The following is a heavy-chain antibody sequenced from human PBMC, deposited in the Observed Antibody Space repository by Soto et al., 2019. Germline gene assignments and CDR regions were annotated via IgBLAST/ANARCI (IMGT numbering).Heavy chain of an antibody. J-gene: IGHJ3*02. CDR3: ARFSIRVVVITDRDAFDI. Sequence: SETLSPTCTASGVSIASRRYYWGWMREPPGKGLEWIGSIYYSGSTYYNPSLKSRVTISVDTSKNQFSLKLSSVTAADTAVYYCARFSIRVVVITDRDAFDIWGQGTMVS. CDR2: IYYSGST. V-gene: IGHV4-39*01. D-gene: IGHD3-22*01. CDR1: GVSIASRRYY.